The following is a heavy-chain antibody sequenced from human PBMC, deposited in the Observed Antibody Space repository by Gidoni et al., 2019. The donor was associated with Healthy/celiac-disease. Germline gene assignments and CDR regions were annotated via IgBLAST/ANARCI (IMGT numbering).Heavy chain of an antibody. V-gene: IGHV4-39*01. CDR3: ARHERGYIWGSYRATFDY. Sequence: QLQLQESGPGLVKPSETLSLTCTVSGGSISSSSYYWGWIRQPPGKGLEWIGSIHYSGSTYYNPSLKSRVTISVDTSKNQFSLKLSSVTAADTAVYYCARHERGYIWGSYRATFDYWGQGTLVTVSS. CDR1: GGSISSSSYY. J-gene: IGHJ4*02. CDR2: IHYSGST. D-gene: IGHD3-16*02.